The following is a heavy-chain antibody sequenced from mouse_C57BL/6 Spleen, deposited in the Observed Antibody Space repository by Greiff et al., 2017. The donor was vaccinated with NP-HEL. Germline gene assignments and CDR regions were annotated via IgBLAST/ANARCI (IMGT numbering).Heavy chain of an antibody. V-gene: IGHV5-6*01. CDR1: GFTFSSYG. CDR3: ARHDDGYRYFDV. Sequence: EVKVVESGGDLVKPGGSLKLSCAASGFTFSSYGMSWVRQTPDKRLEWVATISSGGSYTYYPDSVKGRFTISRDNAKNTLYLQMSSLKSEDTAMYYCARHDDGYRYFDVWGTGTTVTVSS. J-gene: IGHJ1*03. CDR2: ISSGGSYT. D-gene: IGHD2-3*01.